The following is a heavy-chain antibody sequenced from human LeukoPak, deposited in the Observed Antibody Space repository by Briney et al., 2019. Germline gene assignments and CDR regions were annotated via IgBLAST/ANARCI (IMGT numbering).Heavy chain of an antibody. CDR2: ITSSSSTA. Sequence: PGGSLRLSCAASGFTFSSYSMNWVRQAPGKGLEWVSKITSSSSTAFYADSVKGRFTISRDNAKNSLYLQMNSLRAEDAAVYYCAFGWLAYWGQGTLVTVSS. D-gene: IGHD6-19*01. V-gene: IGHV3-48*01. J-gene: IGHJ4*02. CDR3: AFGWLAY. CDR1: GFTFSSYS.